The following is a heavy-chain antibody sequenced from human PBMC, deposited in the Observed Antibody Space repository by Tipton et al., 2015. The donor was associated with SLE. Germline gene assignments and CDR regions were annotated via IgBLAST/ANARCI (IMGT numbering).Heavy chain of an antibody. V-gene: IGHV3-30*04. J-gene: IGHJ2*01. CDR1: GFIFGSFA. Sequence: SLRLSCAASGFIFGSFAMHWVRQTPGKALEWVAIVSYDGSYRYYTDAVKGRFTVSRDNSDNTLFRQMDNLRPQDTAVYYCAKGGGGDAYWFFDVWGRGTLVSVSS. D-gene: IGHD2-21*01. CDR3: AKGGGGDAYWFFDV. CDR2: VSYDGSYR.